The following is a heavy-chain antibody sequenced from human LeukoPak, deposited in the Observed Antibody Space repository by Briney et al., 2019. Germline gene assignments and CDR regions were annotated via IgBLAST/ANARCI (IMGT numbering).Heavy chain of an antibody. CDR1: GFTFSSYA. CDR3: AKAVVGATELFDY. J-gene: IGHJ4*02. CDR2: ISYDGSNK. D-gene: IGHD1-26*01. V-gene: IGHV3-30*04. Sequence: GGSLRLSCAASGFTFSSYAMHWVRQAPGKGLEWVAVISYDGSNKYYADSVKGRFTISRDNSNNTLYLQMNSLRAEDTAVYYCAKAVVGATELFDYWGQGTLVTVSS.